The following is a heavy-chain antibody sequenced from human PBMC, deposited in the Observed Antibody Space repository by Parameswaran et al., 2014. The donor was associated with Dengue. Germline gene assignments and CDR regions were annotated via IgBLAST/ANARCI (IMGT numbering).Heavy chain of an antibody. Sequence: GGSLRLSCVASGLTFNDAWMTWVRQAPGKGLEWVGHIKSNVNGGTADYAAAVKGRFTISRDDSKNTVFLQMNSLKTEDTALYYCTKDLPFTGGTTAAHWGQGTLVTVSS. CDR2: IKSNVNGGTA. J-gene: IGHJ4*02. D-gene: IGHD1-14*01. CDR3: TKDLPFTGGTTAAH. V-gene: IGHV3-15*01. CDR1: GLTFNDAW.